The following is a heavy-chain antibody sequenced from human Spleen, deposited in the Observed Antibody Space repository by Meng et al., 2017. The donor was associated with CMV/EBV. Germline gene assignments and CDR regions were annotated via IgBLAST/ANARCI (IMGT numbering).Heavy chain of an antibody. CDR2: INSDGSST. Sequence: CTASGITFSSYWMHWVRQAPGKGLVWVSRINSDGSSTSYADSVKGRFTISRDNAKNTLYLQMNSLRAEDTAVYYCARGEDTWTQFDYWGQGTLVTVSS. V-gene: IGHV3-74*01. J-gene: IGHJ4*02. CDR1: GITFSSYW. CDR3: ARGEDTWTQFDY. D-gene: IGHD5-18*01.